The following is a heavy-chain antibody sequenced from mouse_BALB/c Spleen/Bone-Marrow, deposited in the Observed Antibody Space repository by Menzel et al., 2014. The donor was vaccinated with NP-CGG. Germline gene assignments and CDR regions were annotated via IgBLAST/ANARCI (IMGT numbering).Heavy chain of an antibody. V-gene: IGHV2-3*01. Sequence: QVQLKDSGTGLVPPSQSLTITCTVSGFSLSSYGVSWVRQPPGKGLEWLGVIWGDGSINYHTPLITEMSISNDNYKSQVFLKLNSMQTDDSATYYCAKQDYHSYDYAMDYWGQGTSVTVSS. CDR3: AKQDYHSYDYAMDY. CDR1: GFSLSSYG. CDR2: IWGDGSI. D-gene: IGHD2-12*01. J-gene: IGHJ4*01.